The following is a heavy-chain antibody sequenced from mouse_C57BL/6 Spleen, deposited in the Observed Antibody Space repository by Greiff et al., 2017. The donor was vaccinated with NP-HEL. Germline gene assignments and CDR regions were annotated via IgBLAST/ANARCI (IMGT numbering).Heavy chain of an antibody. CDR1: GFNIKNTY. D-gene: IGHD1-1*01. J-gene: IGHJ3*01. CDR3: ARGDYGSSPWFAY. Sequence: EVKLVESVAELVRPGASVKLSCTASGFNIKNTYMHWVKQRPEQGLEWIGRIDPANGNTKYAPKFQGKATITADTSSNTAYLQLSSLTSEDTAIYYCARGDYGSSPWFAYWGQGTLVTVSA. V-gene: IGHV14-3*01. CDR2: IDPANGNT.